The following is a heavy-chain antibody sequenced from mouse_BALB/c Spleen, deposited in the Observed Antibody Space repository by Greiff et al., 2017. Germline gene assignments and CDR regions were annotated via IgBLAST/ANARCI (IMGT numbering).Heavy chain of an antibody. CDR1: GFTFSSYT. J-gene: IGHJ4*01. CDR3: TRGMGTARATLAMDY. CDR2: ISSGGSYT. Sequence: EVKLVESGGGLVKPGGSLKLSCAASGFTFSSYTMSWVRQTPEKRLEWVANISSGGSYTYYPDSVKGRFTISRDNAKNTLYLQMSSLKSEDTAMYYCTRGMGTARATLAMDYWGQGTSVTVSS. V-gene: IGHV5-6-4*01. D-gene: IGHD3-2*01.